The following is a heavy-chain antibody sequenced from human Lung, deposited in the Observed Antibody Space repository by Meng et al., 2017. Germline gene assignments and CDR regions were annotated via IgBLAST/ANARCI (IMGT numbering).Heavy chain of an antibody. CDR3: ARESGYFEY. J-gene: IGHJ4*02. CDR2: IRGDGGSI. CDR1: GFTFRSYW. Sequence: GRLVRSGEGLVQPGGSLRLSCAAFGFTFRSYWMHWVRQAPGKGLVWVSRIRGDGGSIVYADSVKGRFTIYRDNAKNTLFLQMNSLRAEDTAVYYCARESGYFEYWGQGILVTVSS. V-gene: IGHV3-74*03.